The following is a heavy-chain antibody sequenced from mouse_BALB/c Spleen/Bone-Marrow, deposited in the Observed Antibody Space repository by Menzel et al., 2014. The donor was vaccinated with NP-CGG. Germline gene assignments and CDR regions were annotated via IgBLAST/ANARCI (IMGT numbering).Heavy chain of an antibody. V-gene: IGHV14-3*02. CDR2: IDPANGNT. J-gene: IGHJ3*01. Sequence: SGAEPVKPGASVKLSYTASGFNIKETYIHWVKQRPEQGLEWIGGIDPANGNTKYDPKFQGKATITADTSSNTAYLQLSSLTSEDTAVYYCARDYGRTAWFAYWGQGTLVTVSA. D-gene: IGHD1-1*01. CDR1: GFNIKETY. CDR3: ARDYGRTAWFAY.